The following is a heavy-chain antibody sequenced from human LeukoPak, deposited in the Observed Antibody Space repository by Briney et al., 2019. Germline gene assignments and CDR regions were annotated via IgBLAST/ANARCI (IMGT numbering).Heavy chain of an antibody. V-gene: IGHV3-33*06. CDR3: AKEWEAYCGGDCYPPLDY. Sequence: GRSLRLSCAASGFTFSSYGMHWVRQAPGKGLEWVAIIWYDGSNKYYAASVKGRFTISRDNSKNTLYLQMNSLRAEDTAVYYCAKEWEAYCGGDCYPPLDYWGQGTLVTASP. D-gene: IGHD2-21*02. CDR2: IWYDGSNK. CDR1: GFTFSSYG. J-gene: IGHJ4*02.